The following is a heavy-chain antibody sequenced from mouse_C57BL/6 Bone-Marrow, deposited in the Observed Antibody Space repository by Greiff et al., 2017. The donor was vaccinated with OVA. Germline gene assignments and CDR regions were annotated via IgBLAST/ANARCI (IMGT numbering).Heavy chain of an antibody. Sequence: QVQLQQSGAELVRPGASVTLSCKASGYTFTDYEMHWVKQTPVHGLEWIGAIDPDTGGTAYNLKFKGKAILTVDTSSSTAYMELSSLTSEDSAVYDCTRRGYGSSYDWYFDVWGTGTTVTVSS. CDR1: GYTFTDYE. CDR3: TRRGYGSSYDWYFDV. V-gene: IGHV1-15*01. J-gene: IGHJ1*03. CDR2: IDPDTGGT. D-gene: IGHD1-1*01.